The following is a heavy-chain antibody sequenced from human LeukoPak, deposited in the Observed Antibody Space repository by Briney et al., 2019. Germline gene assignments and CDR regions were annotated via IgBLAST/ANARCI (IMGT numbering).Heavy chain of an antibody. D-gene: IGHD6-6*01. J-gene: IGHJ4*02. CDR3: ARSYSSSPKVDY. V-gene: IGHV3-66*01. Sequence: GGSLRLSCAASGFTVSSNYMSWVRQAPGKGLEWVSVIYSGGSTYYADSVKGRFTISRDNSKNTLYLQMNSLRAEDTAVYYCARSYSSSPKVDYWGQGTLVTVSS. CDR1: GFTVSSNY. CDR2: IYSGGST.